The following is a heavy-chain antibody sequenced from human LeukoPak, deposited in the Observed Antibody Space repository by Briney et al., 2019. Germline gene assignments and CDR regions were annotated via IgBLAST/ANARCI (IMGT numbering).Heavy chain of an antibody. CDR1: GFTFSSYW. CDR2: IKEDGSEK. D-gene: IGHD2-21*02. V-gene: IGHV3-7*04. CDR3: ARYCGGDCYSPHDAFDI. Sequence: GGSLRLSCAASGFTFSSYWMSWVRQAPGKGLEWVANIKEDGSEKNYVDSVKGRFTISRDNAKNSLYLQMNSLRAEDTAVYYCARYCGGDCYSPHDAFDIWGQGTMLTVSS. J-gene: IGHJ3*02.